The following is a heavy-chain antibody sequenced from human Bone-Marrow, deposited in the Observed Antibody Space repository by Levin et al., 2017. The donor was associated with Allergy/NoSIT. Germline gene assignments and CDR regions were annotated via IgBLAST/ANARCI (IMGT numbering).Heavy chain of an antibody. V-gene: IGHV4-39*01. D-gene: IGHD5-12*01. CDR1: GDSISTDNSY. Sequence: SETLSLTCTVSGDSISTDNSYWAWIRQSPGKGLEWIGTLSYSGTSYYNPSLKSRLTVSVDTSENQISLRLTSVTAADTALSFCVRNDQSFSWLNWFDPWGQGTQVTVSS. CDR3: VRNDQSFSWLNWFDP. CDR2: LSYSGTS. J-gene: IGHJ5*02.